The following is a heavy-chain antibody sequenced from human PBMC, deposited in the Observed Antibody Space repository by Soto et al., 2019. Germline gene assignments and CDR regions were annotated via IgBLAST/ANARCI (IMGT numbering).Heavy chain of an antibody. CDR3: ARDCGEMATTPHDAFDI. J-gene: IGHJ3*02. V-gene: IGHV1-46*01. CDR1: GYTFTSYY. CDR2: INPSGGST. D-gene: IGHD5-12*01. Sequence: ASVKVSCKASGYTFTSYYMHWVRQAPGQGLEWMGIINPSGGSTSYAQKFQGRVTMTRDTSTSTVYMELSSLRSEDTAVYYCARDCGEMATTPHDAFDIWGKGTMVTVSS.